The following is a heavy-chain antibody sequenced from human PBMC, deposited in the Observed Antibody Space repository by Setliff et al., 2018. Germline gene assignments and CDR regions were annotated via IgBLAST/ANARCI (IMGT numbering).Heavy chain of an antibody. Sequence: SETLSLTCSVSGDSINPYYWTWIRQPPGKGLEWIGLIYYSGATTYNPSLKSRVTISVDTSKNQFSLNLNSVTAADTAVYYCARYRNYFDSSGQTQYYFDYWGQGTLVTVSS. D-gene: IGHD3-22*01. J-gene: IGHJ4*02. CDR2: IYYSGAT. CDR1: GDSINPYY. V-gene: IGHV4-59*01. CDR3: ARYRNYFDSSGQTQYYFDY.